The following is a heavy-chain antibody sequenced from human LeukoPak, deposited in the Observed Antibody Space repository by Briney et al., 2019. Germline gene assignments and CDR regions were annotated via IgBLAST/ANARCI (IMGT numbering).Heavy chain of an antibody. CDR2: INGHSDAI. D-gene: IGHD2-15*01. Sequence: PGGSLRLSCAASGFTFSSYAMSWVRQAPGKGLEWVSYINGHSDAIYYADSAKGRFTISRDNAKNSLYLQMNSLRAEDTAVYYCARDLPSGYSIDYWGQGTLVTVSS. CDR1: GFTFSSYA. J-gene: IGHJ4*02. V-gene: IGHV3-48*01. CDR3: ARDLPSGYSIDY.